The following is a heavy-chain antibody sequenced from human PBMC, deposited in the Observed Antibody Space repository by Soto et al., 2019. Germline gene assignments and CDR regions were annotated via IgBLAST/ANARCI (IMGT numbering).Heavy chain of an antibody. CDR2: INSDGSRI. D-gene: IGHD6-13*01. CDR1: GFTFSSYW. J-gene: IGHJ5*02. Sequence: GGSLRLSCAASGFTFSSYWMHWVRQAPGKGLVWVSRINSDGSRINYADSVKGRFTISRDNSKNTLYLQMNSLRAEDTAVYYCAKDKQLVMRQWLGINWFDPWGQGTLVTVSS. CDR3: AKDKQLVMRQWLGINWFDP. V-gene: IGHV3-74*01.